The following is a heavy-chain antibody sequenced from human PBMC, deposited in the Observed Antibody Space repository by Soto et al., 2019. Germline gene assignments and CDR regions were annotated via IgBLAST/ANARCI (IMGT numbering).Heavy chain of an antibody. CDR2: IFSNDEK. CDR1: GFSLSNAGLG. J-gene: IGHJ4*02. CDR3: AKDLLDFDWVPFDY. Sequence: VSGPTLVNPTETLTLTCTVSGFSLSNAGLGVSWIRQPPGKALEWLAHIFSNDEKSYSTSLKSRLTISKDTSKSQVVLTMTNMDPVDTATYYCAKDLLDFDWVPFDYWGQGTLVTVSS. V-gene: IGHV2-26*01. D-gene: IGHD3-9*01.